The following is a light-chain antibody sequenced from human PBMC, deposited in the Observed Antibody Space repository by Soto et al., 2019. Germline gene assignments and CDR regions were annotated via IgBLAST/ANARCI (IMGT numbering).Light chain of an antibody. J-gene: IGKJ1*01. CDR2: DAS. CDR3: QQYNTYSPT. Sequence: DIQMTQSPSTLSAFVGDRVTNTCRASQSISFWLAWYQQKPGKAPKLLIYDASSLEIGVPSRFSGSGSGTEFTLTISILQPDDFATYYCQQYNTYSPTFGQGTEVEIK. V-gene: IGKV1-5*01. CDR1: QSISFW.